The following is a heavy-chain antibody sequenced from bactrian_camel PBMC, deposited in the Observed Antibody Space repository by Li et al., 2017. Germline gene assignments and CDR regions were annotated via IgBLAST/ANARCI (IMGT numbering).Heavy chain of an antibody. CDR1: GYDISTYS. CDR2: VDSDGTT. Sequence: HVQLVESGGDSVQPGGSLTLSCKVSGYDISTYSLGWFRQHPSGNGRLGIAAVDSDGTTTYADSSKGRFTISRDNTKNTGYLQMRSLKPEDTARYYCAAGRFLTAGTRWCASDFYGHWGQGTQVTVS. J-gene: IGHJ4*01. CDR3: AAGRFLTAGTRWCASDFYGH. V-gene: IGHV3S9*01. D-gene: IGHD2*01.